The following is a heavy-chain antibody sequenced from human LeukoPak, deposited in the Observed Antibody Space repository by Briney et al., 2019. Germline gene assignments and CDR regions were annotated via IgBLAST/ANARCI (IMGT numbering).Heavy chain of an antibody. CDR3: ARGVNSGYFDY. CDR2: IYYSGST. Sequence: SETLSLTCTVSGGSISSYYWTWIRQPPGKGLEWIGYIYYSGSTNYNPSLKSRVTISVDTSKNQFSLKLTSVTASDTAVYYCARGVNSGYFDYCGQGTLVTVSS. J-gene: IGHJ4*02. V-gene: IGHV4-59*13. D-gene: IGHD1-26*01. CDR1: GGSISSYY.